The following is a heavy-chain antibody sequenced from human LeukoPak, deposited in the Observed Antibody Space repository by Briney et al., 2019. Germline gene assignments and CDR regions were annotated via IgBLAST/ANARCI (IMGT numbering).Heavy chain of an antibody. CDR3: AREVVPGNWFDP. CDR1: GYSISSGYY. CDR2: IYHSGST. Sequence: SETLSLTCTVSGYSISSGYYWGWIRQPPGKGLEWIGSIYHSGSTYYNPSLKSRVTISVDTSKNQFSLKLSSVTAADTAVYYCAREVVPGNWFDPWGQGTLVTVSS. V-gene: IGHV4-38-2*02. J-gene: IGHJ5*02. D-gene: IGHD2-2*01.